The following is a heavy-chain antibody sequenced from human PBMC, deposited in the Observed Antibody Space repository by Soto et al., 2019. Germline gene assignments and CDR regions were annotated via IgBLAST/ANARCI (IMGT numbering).Heavy chain of an antibody. CDR1: GYTFTSYY. CDR2: INPSGGST. CDR3: ASLLDTAMAPYYYGMDV. D-gene: IGHD5-18*01. V-gene: IGHV1-46*01. Sequence: ASVKVSCKASGYTFTSYYMHWVRQAPGQGLEWMGIINPSGGSTSYAQKFQGRVTMTRDTSTSTVYMELSSLRSEDTAVYYCASLLDTAMAPYYYGMDVWGQGTTVTVSS. J-gene: IGHJ6*02.